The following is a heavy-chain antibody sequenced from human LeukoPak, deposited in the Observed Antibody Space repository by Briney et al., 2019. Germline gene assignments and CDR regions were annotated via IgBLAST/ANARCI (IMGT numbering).Heavy chain of an antibody. V-gene: IGHV3-73*01. D-gene: IGHD3-22*01. Sequence: PGGSLRLSCAASGFTFSGSAMHWVRQASGKGLEWVGRIRSKANNYATTYPASVKGRFTISRDDSENTAYLQMNNLKTEDTAVYYCTSMEYYYDSGGYDWYFDVWGLGTLVTVSS. CDR3: TSMEYYYDSGGYDWYFDV. CDR1: GFTFSGSA. CDR2: IRSKANNYAT. J-gene: IGHJ2*01.